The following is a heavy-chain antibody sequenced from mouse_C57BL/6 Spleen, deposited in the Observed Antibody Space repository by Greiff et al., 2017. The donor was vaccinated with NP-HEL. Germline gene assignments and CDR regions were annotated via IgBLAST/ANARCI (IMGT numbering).Heavy chain of an antibody. J-gene: IGHJ3*01. CDR3: ARREIYYGNPFAY. CDR1: GYTFTDYY. V-gene: IGHV1-26*01. D-gene: IGHD2-1*01. Sequence: VQLQQSGPELVKPGASVKISCKASGYTFTDYYMNWVKQSHGKSLEWIGDINPNNGGTSYNQKFKGKATLTVDKSSSTAYMELRSLTSEDSAVYYCARREIYYGNPFAYWGQGTLVTVSA. CDR2: INPNNGGT.